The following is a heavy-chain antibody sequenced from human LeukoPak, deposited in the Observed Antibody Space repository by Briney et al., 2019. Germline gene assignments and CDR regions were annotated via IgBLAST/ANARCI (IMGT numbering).Heavy chain of an antibody. J-gene: IGHJ4*02. V-gene: IGHV4-34*01. CDR3: ARVGGIYYGGQIFDY. CDR2: INHSGST. D-gene: IGHD3-10*01. CDR1: GGSFSGYY. Sequence: PSETLSLTCAVYGGSFSGYYWSWIRQPPGKGLEWIGEINHSGSTNYNPSLKSRVTISVDTSKNQFSLKLSSVTAADTAVYYCARVGGIYYGGQIFDYWGQGPLVTVSS.